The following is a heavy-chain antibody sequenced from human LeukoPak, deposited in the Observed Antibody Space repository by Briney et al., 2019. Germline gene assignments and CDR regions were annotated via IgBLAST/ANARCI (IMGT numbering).Heavy chain of an antibody. CDR2: ISFDGRNE. CDR1: GFTFSSYG. CDR3: AKGHYYDSNGAYSYIHY. V-gene: IGHV3-30*18. Sequence: GGSLRLSCAASGFTFSSYGMHWVRQAPGKGLEWVAVISFDGRNEYYADSVKGRFSISRDDSRNTLYLEMNSLRAEDTAIYYCAKGHYYDSNGAYSYIHYWGQGTLVTVSS. D-gene: IGHD3-22*01. J-gene: IGHJ4*02.